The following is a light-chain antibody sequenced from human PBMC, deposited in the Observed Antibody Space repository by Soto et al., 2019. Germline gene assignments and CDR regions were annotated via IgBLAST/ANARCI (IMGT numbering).Light chain of an antibody. CDR3: SSFASSNTWV. J-gene: IGLJ3*02. Sequence: QSVLTLPPSASGSPGQSVTISCTGTSSDVGAYNYVSWYQQHAGKAPKLVIYEVTKRPSGVPDRFSGSKSANTASLTVSGLQAEDEADYYCSSFASSNTWVFGGGTKVTVL. V-gene: IGLV2-8*01. CDR1: SSDVGAYNY. CDR2: EVT.